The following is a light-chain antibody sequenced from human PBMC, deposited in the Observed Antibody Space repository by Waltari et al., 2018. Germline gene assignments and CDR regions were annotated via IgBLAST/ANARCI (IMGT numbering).Light chain of an antibody. V-gene: IGKV1-39*01. CDR2: AAS. J-gene: IGKJ1*01. CDR3: QKSSSTPPWT. Sequence: DIQMTQSPSSLSASVGDGVTITCRASQSISIYLNWYQQKPGKAPKLLIYAASTLQSGVPSRFSGIGSGTEFTLTISSLQPEDFATYYCQKSSSTPPWTFGQGTKVEIK. CDR1: QSISIY.